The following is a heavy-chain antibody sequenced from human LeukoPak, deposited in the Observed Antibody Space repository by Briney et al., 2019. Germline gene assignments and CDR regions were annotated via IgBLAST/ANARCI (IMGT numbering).Heavy chain of an antibody. Sequence: ASVKVSCKASGYTFTGYYMHWVRQAPGQGLEWMGWINPNSGGTSYAQKFQGRVTMTRDTSISTAYMELSRLRSDDTAVYYCARDWRDTAMDYWGQGTLVTVSS. J-gene: IGHJ4*02. CDR3: ARDWRDTAMDY. CDR1: GYTFTGYY. D-gene: IGHD5-18*01. CDR2: INPNSGGT. V-gene: IGHV1-2*02.